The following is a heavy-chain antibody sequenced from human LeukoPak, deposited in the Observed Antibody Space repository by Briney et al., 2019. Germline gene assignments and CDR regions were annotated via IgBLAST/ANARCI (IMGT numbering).Heavy chain of an antibody. CDR3: ARGYYDSSGKGGYFLDY. J-gene: IGHJ4*02. CDR2: ISWNGGYI. V-gene: IGHV3-20*04. Sequence: GGSLRLSCAASGFTFDDYGMSWVRQAPGKGLEWVSGISWNGGYIGYVDSVKGRFTISRVNAKNSLYLQMNSLRAEDTALYYCARGYYDSSGKGGYFLDYWGQGTLVTVSS. CDR1: GFTFDDYG. D-gene: IGHD3-22*01.